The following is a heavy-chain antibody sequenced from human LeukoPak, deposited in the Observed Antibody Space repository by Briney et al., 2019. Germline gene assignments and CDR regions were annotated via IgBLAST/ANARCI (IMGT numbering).Heavy chain of an antibody. D-gene: IGHD3-3*01. CDR1: GFTFSSYA. V-gene: IGHV3-23*01. CDR3: AKDEWSAWPARHFDY. CDR2: ISGSGGST. Sequence: GGSLRLSCAAPGFTFSSYAMSWVRQAPGKGLEWVSAISGSGGSTYYADSVKGRFTISRDNSKNTLYLQMNSLRAEDTAVYYCAKDEWSAWPARHFDYWGQGTLVTVSS. J-gene: IGHJ4*02.